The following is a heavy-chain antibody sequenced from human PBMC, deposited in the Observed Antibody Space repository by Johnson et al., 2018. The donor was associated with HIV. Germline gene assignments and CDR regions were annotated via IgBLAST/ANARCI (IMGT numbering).Heavy chain of an antibody. D-gene: IGHD1-26*01. Sequence: VQLVESGGGLVQPGGSLRLSCAASGFTVSSNYMSWVRQAPGKGLEWVSVIYSGGSTYYADSVKGRFTISRDNSKNTLYLQLNSLRAEDTAVYYCAGDRPPGATLSDAFDIWGQGTMVTVSS. CDR1: GFTVSSNY. J-gene: IGHJ3*02. V-gene: IGHV3-66*01. CDR3: AGDRPPGATLSDAFDI. CDR2: IYSGGST.